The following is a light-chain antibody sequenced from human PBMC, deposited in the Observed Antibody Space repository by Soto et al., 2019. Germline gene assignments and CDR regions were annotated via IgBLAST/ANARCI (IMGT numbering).Light chain of an antibody. V-gene: IGKV1-39*01. CDR1: QGINTF. CDR2: KAS. J-gene: IGKJ1*01. CDR3: QQSYSTPRT. Sequence: IQLTQSPSSLSASVGDRVTITCRASQGINTFLAWYQQKAGKAPKLLIYKASTLKSGVPSRFSGSGSGTDFTLTISSLQPEDFATYYCQQSYSTPRTFGQGTKVDIK.